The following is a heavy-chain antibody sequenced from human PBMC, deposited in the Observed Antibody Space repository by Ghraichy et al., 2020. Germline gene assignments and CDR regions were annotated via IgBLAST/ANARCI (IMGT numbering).Heavy chain of an antibody. CDR3: ARAPWGDFSFDY. Sequence: SETLSLSCTVSGGSISRYYWSWIRQPPGKGLEWIGYVFYSGSTNYNPSLKSRITISVDTSKNQFSLRLSSVTAADTAVYFCARAPWGDFSFDYWGQGTLVTVSS. V-gene: IGHV4-59*01. CDR2: VFYSGST. CDR1: GGSISRYY. D-gene: IGHD2-21*02. J-gene: IGHJ4*02.